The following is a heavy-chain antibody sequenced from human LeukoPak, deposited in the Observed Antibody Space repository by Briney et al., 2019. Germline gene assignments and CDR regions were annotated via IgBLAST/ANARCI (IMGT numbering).Heavy chain of an antibody. CDR2: LRAYNGNT. V-gene: IGHV1-18*01. Sequence: RASVKVSCKASGYTFTSYGISWVRQAPGQGLEWMGWLRAYNGNTNYAQKPQGRVTMTTDTSTSTAYMELRSLRSDDTAVYYCARVRRISMTTVTQDWFDPWGQGTLVTVSS. CDR3: ARVRRISMTTVTQDWFDP. CDR1: GYTFTSYG. D-gene: IGHD4-17*01. J-gene: IGHJ5*02.